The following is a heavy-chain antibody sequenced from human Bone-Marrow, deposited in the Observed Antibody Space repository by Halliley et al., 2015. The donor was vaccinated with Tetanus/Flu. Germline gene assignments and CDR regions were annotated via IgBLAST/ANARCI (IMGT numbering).Heavy chain of an antibody. J-gene: IGHJ4*02. D-gene: IGHD3-10*01. CDR2: IGWDDDK. V-gene: IGHV2-70*04. Sequence: LVKPTQTLTLTCTFSGFSLSMSGMRVNWIRQPPGQALEWLAYIGWDDDKLCTTSLKTRLSISKDTSKNQVVLRMTNMDPVDTATYSCARSAGVNDFFDYWGQGTLVTVSS. CDR3: ARSAGVNDFFDY. CDR1: GFSLSMSGMR.